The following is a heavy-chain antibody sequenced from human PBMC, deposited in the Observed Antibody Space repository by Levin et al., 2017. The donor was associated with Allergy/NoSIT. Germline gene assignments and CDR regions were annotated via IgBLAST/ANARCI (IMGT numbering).Heavy chain of an antibody. Sequence: PGGSLRLSCAASGFTFSSYGMHWVRQAPGKGLEWVAVISYDGSNKYYADSVKGRFTISRDNSKNTLYLQMNSLRAEDTAVYYCAKETQYYDILTGLNWFDPWGQGTLVTVSS. CDR3: AKETQYYDILTGLNWFDP. D-gene: IGHD3-9*01. CDR1: GFTFSSYG. V-gene: IGHV3-30*18. CDR2: ISYDGSNK. J-gene: IGHJ5*02.